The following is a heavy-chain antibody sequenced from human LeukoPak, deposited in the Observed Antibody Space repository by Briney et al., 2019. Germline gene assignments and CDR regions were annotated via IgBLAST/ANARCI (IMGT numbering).Heavy chain of an antibody. D-gene: IGHD3-10*01. CDR2: ISSSSSYI. Sequence: GGSLRLSCAASGFTFSSYSMNWVRQAPGKGLEWVSSISSSSSYIYYADSVKGRFTISRDNAKNSLYLQINRLRAEDTAVYYCATAIWFGELTDFDYWGQGTLVTVSS. CDR3: ATAIWFGELTDFDY. J-gene: IGHJ4*02. CDR1: GFTFSSYS. V-gene: IGHV3-21*01.